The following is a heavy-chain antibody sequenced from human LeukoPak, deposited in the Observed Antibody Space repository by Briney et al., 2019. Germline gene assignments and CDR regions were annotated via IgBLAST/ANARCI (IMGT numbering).Heavy chain of an antibody. J-gene: IGHJ6*02. CDR2: INWSGDST. Sequence: PGGSLRLSCAASGFTFDDYGMSWVRQAPGKGLEWVSGINWSGDSTGYADSVKGRFTISRDNAKESLYLQTNSLRAEDTALYYCARDLRFDGYPYGMDVWGQGTTVTVSS. V-gene: IGHV3-20*04. CDR1: GFTFDDYG. CDR3: ARDLRFDGYPYGMDV. D-gene: IGHD5-24*01.